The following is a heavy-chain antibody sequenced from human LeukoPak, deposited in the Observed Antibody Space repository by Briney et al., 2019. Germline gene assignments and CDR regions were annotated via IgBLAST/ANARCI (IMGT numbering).Heavy chain of an antibody. CDR2: IYSGGST. D-gene: IGHD3-22*01. Sequence: GGSLRLSCAVSGITLNNYGMTWARQAPGKGLEWVSVIYSGGSTYYADSVKGRFTISRDNSKNTLYLQMNSLRAEDTAVYYCARDRGDSSGYAEAFDIWGQGTMVTVSS. CDR1: GITLNNYG. V-gene: IGHV3-53*01. J-gene: IGHJ3*02. CDR3: ARDRGDSSGYAEAFDI.